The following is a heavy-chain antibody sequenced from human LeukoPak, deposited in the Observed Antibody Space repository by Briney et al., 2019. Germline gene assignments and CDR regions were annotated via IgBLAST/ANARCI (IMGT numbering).Heavy chain of an antibody. J-gene: IGHJ4*02. V-gene: IGHV1-58*01. Sequence: SVKVSCKASGFTFTTSDVQWVRQARGQRLEWIGWIVVDSGNTNYAQKFQERVTITRDMSTSTAYMELSSLRSDDTAVYYCAREPTPYSYGLDWGQGTLVTVSS. CDR2: IVVDSGNT. D-gene: IGHD5-18*01. CDR1: GFTFTTSD. CDR3: AREPTPYSYGLD.